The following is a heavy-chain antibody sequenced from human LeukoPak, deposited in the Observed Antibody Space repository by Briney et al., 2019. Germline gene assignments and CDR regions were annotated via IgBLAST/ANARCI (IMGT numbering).Heavy chain of an antibody. CDR3: ARRLGGGYYYYTDV. D-gene: IGHD3-16*01. Sequence: PSETLSLTCAVSGYSISSGYYWGWIRQPPGKGLEWIGSIYHSGSTYYNPSLKSRVTISVDTSKNQFSLKLSSVTAADTAVYYCARRLGGGYYYYTDVWGKGTTVTVSS. CDR2: IYHSGST. V-gene: IGHV4-38-2*01. J-gene: IGHJ6*03. CDR1: GYSISSGYY.